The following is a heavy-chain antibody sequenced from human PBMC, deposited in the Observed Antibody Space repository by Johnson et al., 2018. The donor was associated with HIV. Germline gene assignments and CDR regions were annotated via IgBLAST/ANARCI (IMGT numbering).Heavy chain of an antibody. CDR1: GFTFSSYA. CDR2: ISWNSGSI. V-gene: IGHV3-9*01. CDR3: AKSEWELALGAFDI. Sequence: VQLVESGGGLVKPGGSLRLSCAASGFTFSSYAMSWVRQAPGKGLEWVSGISWNSGSIGYADSVKGRFTISRDNAKNSLYLQMNSLRAEDTALYYCAKSEWELALGAFDIWGQGTMVTVSS. D-gene: IGHD1-26*01. J-gene: IGHJ3*02.